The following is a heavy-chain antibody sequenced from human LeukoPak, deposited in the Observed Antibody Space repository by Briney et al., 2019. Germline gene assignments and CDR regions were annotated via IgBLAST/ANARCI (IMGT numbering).Heavy chain of an antibody. V-gene: IGHV1-69*04. Sequence: SVKVSCKASGGTFSSYAISWVRQAPGQGLEWMGRIIPILGIANYAQKFQGRVTITADKSTSTAYMELSSLRPEDTAVYYCARDLEGSSGSDYWGQGTLVTVSS. CDR2: IIPILGIA. CDR3: ARDLEGSSGSDY. D-gene: IGHD6-19*01. CDR1: GGTFSSYA. J-gene: IGHJ4*02.